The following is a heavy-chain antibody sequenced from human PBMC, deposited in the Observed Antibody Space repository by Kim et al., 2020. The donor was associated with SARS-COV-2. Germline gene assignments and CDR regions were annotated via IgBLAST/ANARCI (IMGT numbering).Heavy chain of an antibody. J-gene: IGHJ6*02. CDR1: GFTFSSYA. V-gene: IGHV3-23*01. CDR2: ISGSGGST. D-gene: IGHD3-10*01. Sequence: GGSLRLSCAASGFTFSSYAMSWVRQAPGKGLEWVSAISGSGGSTYYADSVKGRFTISRDNSKNTLYLQMNSLRAEDTAVYYCAKDRAVLLWFGEDHYGMDVWGQGTTVTVSS. CDR3: AKDRAVLLWFGEDHYGMDV.